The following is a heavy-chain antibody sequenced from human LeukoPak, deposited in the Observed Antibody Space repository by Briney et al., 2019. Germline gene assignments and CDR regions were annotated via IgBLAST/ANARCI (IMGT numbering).Heavy chain of an antibody. Sequence: PGGSLRLSCAASGFTFSSYAMSWVRQAPGKGLEWVSAISGSGGSTYYADSVKGRFTISRDNSKNTLYLQMNSLRAEDTAVYYCAKAGGSAYNWKPEGWGQGTLVTVSS. CDR1: GFTFSSYA. CDR2: ISGSGGST. V-gene: IGHV3-23*01. J-gene: IGHJ4*02. D-gene: IGHD1-20*01. CDR3: AKAGGSAYNWKPEG.